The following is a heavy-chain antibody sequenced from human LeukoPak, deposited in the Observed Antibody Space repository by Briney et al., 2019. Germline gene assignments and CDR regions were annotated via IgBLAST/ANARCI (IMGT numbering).Heavy chain of an antibody. D-gene: IGHD6-13*01. CDR2: INPNSGGT. CDR3: ARVVLGIAAAGTDDAFDI. Sequence: ASVTVSCKASGCTFTGYYMHWVRQAPGQGLEWMGWINPNSGGTNYAQKFQGRVTMTRDTSISTAYMELSRLRSDDTAVYYCARVVLGIAAAGTDDAFDIWGQGTMVAVSS. CDR1: GCTFTGYY. V-gene: IGHV1-2*02. J-gene: IGHJ3*02.